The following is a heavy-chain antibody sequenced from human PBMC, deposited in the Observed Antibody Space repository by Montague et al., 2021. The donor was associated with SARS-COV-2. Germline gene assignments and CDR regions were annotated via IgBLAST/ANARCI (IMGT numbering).Heavy chain of an antibody. CDR1: GDSVSSNSAA. CDR3: AREGTVPGPRGIYFDD. D-gene: IGHD1-1*01. J-gene: IGHJ4*02. CDR2: TYYRSKWYT. Sequence: CAISGDSVSSNSAAWNWIRQSPSGGLEWLGRTYYRSKWYTDYAPSVKTRITITPDTSNNQFSLHLNSATPGDTAVYYCAREGTVPGPRGIYFDDWGQGTLSPSPQ. V-gene: IGHV6-1*01.